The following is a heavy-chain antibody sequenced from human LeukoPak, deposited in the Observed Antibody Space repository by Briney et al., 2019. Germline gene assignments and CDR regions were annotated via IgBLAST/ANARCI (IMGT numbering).Heavy chain of an antibody. CDR3: ARDSVFGVVRTFDY. CDR1: GGSISSGDYY. CDR2: IYYSGST. D-gene: IGHD3-3*01. J-gene: IGHJ4*02. Sequence: SQTLSLTCTVSGGSISSGDYYWSWIRQPPGKGLEWIGYIYYSGSTYYNPSLKSRVTISVDRSKNQFSLKLSSVTAADTAVYYCARDSVFGVVRTFDYWGQGTLVTVSS. V-gene: IGHV4-30-4*01.